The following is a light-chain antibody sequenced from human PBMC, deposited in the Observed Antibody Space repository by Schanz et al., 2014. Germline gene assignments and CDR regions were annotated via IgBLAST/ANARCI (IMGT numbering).Light chain of an antibody. Sequence: QSVLTQPPSASGTPGQRVTISCFGSSSNIGSYPVNWYQQLPGMAPKVLIFSDNQRPSGVPDRFSASKSANSASLGISGLQSEDEADYYCAAWDDTLNGHKYVFGSGTKLTVL. CDR1: SSNIGSYP. CDR3: AAWDDTLNGHKYV. V-gene: IGLV1-44*01. J-gene: IGLJ1*01. CDR2: SDN.